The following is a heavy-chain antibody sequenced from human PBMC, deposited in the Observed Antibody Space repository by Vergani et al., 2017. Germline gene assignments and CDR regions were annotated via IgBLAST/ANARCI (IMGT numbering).Heavy chain of an antibody. CDR3: ARHTTYTDS. J-gene: IGHJ4*02. D-gene: IGHD1-1*01. CDR1: EYSFGNYW. V-gene: IGHV5-51*01. CDR2: IYPADSDT. Sequence: EVELVQSGPEMRKPGESLKISCKGSEYSFGNYWIGWVRQMPGKGLEWMGIIYPADSDTRYSPSFQGQVTISADKSLSTAFLPWDSLKASDTALYYCARHTTYTDSWGQGTLVTVSS.